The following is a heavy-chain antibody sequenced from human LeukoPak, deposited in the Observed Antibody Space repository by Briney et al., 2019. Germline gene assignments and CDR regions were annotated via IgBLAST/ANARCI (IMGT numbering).Heavy chain of an antibody. CDR3: TTDHPARRSLGFDY. CDR2: IKSKTDGGTA. J-gene: IGHJ4*02. CDR1: GFTFSSYA. Sequence: NPGGSLRLSCAASGFTFSSYAMSWVRQAPGKGLEWVGRIKSKTDGGTADYAAPVKGRFTISRDDSKNTLYLQMNSLKTEDTAVYYCTTDHPARRSLGFDYWGQGTLVTVSS. V-gene: IGHV3-15*01.